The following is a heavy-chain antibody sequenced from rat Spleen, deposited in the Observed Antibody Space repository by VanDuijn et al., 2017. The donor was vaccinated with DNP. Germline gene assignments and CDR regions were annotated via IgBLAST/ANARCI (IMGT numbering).Heavy chain of an antibody. V-gene: IGHV5-58*01. Sequence: EVRLVETGGGFVQPGRSLKLSCVASGFTFSSYWMFWVRQAPGKGLAWVASINTDGGSTYYPDSVKGRFTISRENAKNTLYLQMNSLRSEDTATYYCARRDSGGTRFDYWGQGVMVTVSS. CDR1: GFTFSSYW. CDR3: ARRDSGGTRFDY. CDR2: INTDGGST. J-gene: IGHJ2*01. D-gene: IGHD1-4*01.